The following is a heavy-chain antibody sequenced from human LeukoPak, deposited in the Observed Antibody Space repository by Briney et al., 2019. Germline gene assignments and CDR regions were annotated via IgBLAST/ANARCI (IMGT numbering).Heavy chain of an antibody. CDR2: TRYDGSNK. CDR3: AKEWYSGSPGDY. D-gene: IGHD1-26*01. CDR1: GFTFSSYG. Sequence: PGGSLRLSCAASGFTFSSYGMHWVRQAPGKGLEWVAFTRYDGSNKYYADSVKGRFTTSRDNSNNTLYLQMNSLRTEDTAVYYCAKEWYSGSPGDYWGQGTLVTVSS. J-gene: IGHJ4*02. V-gene: IGHV3-30*02.